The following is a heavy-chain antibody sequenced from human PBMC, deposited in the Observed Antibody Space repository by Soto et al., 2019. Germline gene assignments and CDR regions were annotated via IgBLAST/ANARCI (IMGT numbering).Heavy chain of an antibody. CDR2: IKDGGRT. Sequence: QVQLQQWGAGLLKPSETLSLNCAVNGGSLSGYYWSWIRQPPGKGLEWIGEIKDGGRTNYSPSLKSRATISSDTSNNQFSLMLYSVTAADTGMYYCARGQEGVVATHWDQGTLVTVSS. V-gene: IGHV4-34*01. CDR1: GGSLSGYY. CDR3: ARGQEGVVATH. J-gene: IGHJ4*02. D-gene: IGHD5-12*01.